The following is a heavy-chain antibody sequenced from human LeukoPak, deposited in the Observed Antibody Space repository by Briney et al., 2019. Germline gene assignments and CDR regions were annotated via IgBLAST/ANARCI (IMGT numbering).Heavy chain of an antibody. CDR2: ISSNGGST. CDR3: VKITSSSGGDY. V-gene: IGHV3-64D*09. CDR1: GFTFSSYA. Sequence: QPGGSLRLSCSASGFTFSSYAMYWVRQPPGKGLEYVSGISSNGGSTYYADSVKGRFTISRDSSKNTLYLQMSSLRAEDTAVYYCVKITSSSGGDYWGQGTLVTVSS. J-gene: IGHJ4*02. D-gene: IGHD6-19*01.